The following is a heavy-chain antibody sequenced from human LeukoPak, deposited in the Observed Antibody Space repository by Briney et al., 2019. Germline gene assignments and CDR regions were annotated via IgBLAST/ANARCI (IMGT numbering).Heavy chain of an antibody. V-gene: IGHV4-34*01. Sequence: SETLSLTCAVYGGSFSGYYWSWIRQPPGKGLEWIGEINHSESTNYNPSPKSRVTISVDTSKNRFPLKLSSVTAADTAVYYCARGPDYYDSSGYSGPSDYWGQGTLVTVSS. J-gene: IGHJ4*02. CDR3: ARGPDYYDSSGYSGPSDY. CDR2: INHSEST. D-gene: IGHD3-22*01. CDR1: GGSFSGYY.